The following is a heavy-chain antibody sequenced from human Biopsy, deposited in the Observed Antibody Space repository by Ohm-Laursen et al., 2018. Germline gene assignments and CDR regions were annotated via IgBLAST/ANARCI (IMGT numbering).Heavy chain of an antibody. CDR3: ASRPNCGGDCSSGFDY. J-gene: IGHJ4*02. V-gene: IGHV1-58*02. Sequence: SVKVSCNASGFTFNRSAMQWVRQARGQRLEWIGWIVVGGGNTNYAQKFQERVTLTRDMSTSTAYMELSSLRSEDTAVYYCASRPNCGGDCSSGFDYWGQGTLVTVSS. CDR2: IVVGGGNT. CDR1: GFTFNRSA. D-gene: IGHD2-21*02.